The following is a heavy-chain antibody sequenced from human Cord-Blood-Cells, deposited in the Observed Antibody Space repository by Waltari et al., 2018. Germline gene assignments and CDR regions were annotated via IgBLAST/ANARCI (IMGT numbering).Heavy chain of an antibody. CDR3: ARHYPGNWNHRHFDY. CDR2: IYYSGST. CDR1: GGSISSSSYY. Sequence: QLQLQESGPGLVKPSETLSLTCTVSGGSISSSSYYWGWIRQPPRKGLGWIGSIYYSGSTYYNPSLNGLVTISVDTSKNQFSLKLSSVTAADTAVYYCARHYPGNWNHRHFDYWGQGTLVTVSS. D-gene: IGHD1-20*01. V-gene: IGHV4-39*01. J-gene: IGHJ4*02.